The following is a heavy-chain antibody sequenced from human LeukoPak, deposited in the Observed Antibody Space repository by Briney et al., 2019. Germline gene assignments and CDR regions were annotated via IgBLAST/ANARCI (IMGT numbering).Heavy chain of an antibody. D-gene: IGHD6-19*01. CDR2: INHSGST. Sequence: SETLSLTCTVSGGSVSSGSYYWSWIRQPPGKGLEWIGEINHSGSTNYNPSLKSRVTISVDTSKNQFSLKLSSVTAADTAVYYCARGRGLVYPWGQGTLVTVSS. CDR1: GGSVSSGSYY. J-gene: IGHJ5*02. V-gene: IGHV4-61*01. CDR3: ARGRGLVYP.